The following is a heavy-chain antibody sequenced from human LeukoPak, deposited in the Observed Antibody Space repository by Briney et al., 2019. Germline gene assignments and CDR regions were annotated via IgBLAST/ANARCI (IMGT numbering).Heavy chain of an antibody. D-gene: IGHD5-24*01. J-gene: IGHJ4*02. V-gene: IGHV3-30*18. Sequence: GGSLRLSCAASGFTFSSYWMSWVRQAPGKGLEWVAVISYDGSNKYYADSVEGRFTISRDNSKNTLYLQMNSLRAEDTAVYYCAKDRDGYSADYWGQGTLVTVSS. CDR1: GFTFSSYW. CDR3: AKDRDGYSADY. CDR2: ISYDGSNK.